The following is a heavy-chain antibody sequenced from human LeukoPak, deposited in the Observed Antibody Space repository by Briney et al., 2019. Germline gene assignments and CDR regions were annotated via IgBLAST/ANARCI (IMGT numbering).Heavy chain of an antibody. D-gene: IGHD3-10*01. J-gene: IGHJ5*02. Sequence: GGSLRLSCAASGFSFNDYVMHWVRQPPGKGLEWVSLIRGDGSSRDYADSVRGRFTISRDNSRNTLYLQINSLRPEDNAFYYCVKNTGFFRGIIVPNWFDPWGEGTLVTVSS. CDR3: VKNTGFFRGIIVPNWFDP. V-gene: IGHV3-43*02. CDR2: IRGDGSSR. CDR1: GFSFNDYV.